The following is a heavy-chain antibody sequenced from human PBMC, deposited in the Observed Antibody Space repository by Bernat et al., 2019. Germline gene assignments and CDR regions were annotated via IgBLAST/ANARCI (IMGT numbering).Heavy chain of an antibody. J-gene: IGHJ5*02. CDR1: GGSISSHY. CDR2: IYYSGST. V-gene: IGHV4-59*08. Sequence: QVQLQESGSGLVKPSETLSLTCTVSGGSISSHYWSWIRQPPGKGLEWIGYIYYSGSTNYNPSLKSRVTISLDTSNNRFSLKLSSVTAADTAGYYCAWEPSPWGPGTLITVSS. D-gene: IGHD1-14*01. CDR3: AWEPSP.